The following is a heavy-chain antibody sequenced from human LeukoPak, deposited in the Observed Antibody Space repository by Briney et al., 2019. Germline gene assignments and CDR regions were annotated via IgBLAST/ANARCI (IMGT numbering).Heavy chain of an antibody. V-gene: IGHV4-39*07. CDR1: GGSIVTNDFY. CDR3: VRDGDILTGYNDY. J-gene: IGHJ4*02. D-gene: IGHD3-9*01. Sequence: SETLSLTCTVSGGSIVTNDFYWGWIRQPPGKGLEWIGSVYYTGSTSSNPSFRSRVAISVDRSKNQFSLELYSVTAADTAVYFCVRDGDILTGYNDYWGQGTLVTVSS. CDR2: VYYTGST.